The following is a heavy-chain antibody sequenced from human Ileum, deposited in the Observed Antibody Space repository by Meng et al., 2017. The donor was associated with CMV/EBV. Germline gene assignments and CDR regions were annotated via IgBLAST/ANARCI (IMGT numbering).Heavy chain of an antibody. D-gene: IGHD2-15*01. CDR3: ATGCPGGTCSPPDLDY. CDR1: GFTFRSFW. V-gene: IGHV3-74*01. Sequence: GGSLRLSCAASGFTFRSFWMCSVRQAPGKGLVWVSRTNSDWSSTHYADSVKGRFTISRDNAKNTLYLQLNSLRADDTAVYYCATGCPGGTCSPPDLDYWGQGTLVTVSS. J-gene: IGHJ4*02. CDR2: TNSDWSST.